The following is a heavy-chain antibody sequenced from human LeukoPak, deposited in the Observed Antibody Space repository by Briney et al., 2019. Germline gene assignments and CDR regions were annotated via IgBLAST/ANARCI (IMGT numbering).Heavy chain of an antibody. CDR3: ARALQGGSGSSPGWFDP. J-gene: IGHJ5*02. CDR2: IYTSGNI. Sequence: SETLSLTCTVSGGSISSYYWSWIRQPAGKGLEWIGRIYTSGNINYNPSLKSRVTMSVDTSKNQFSLKLSSVTAADTAVYYCARALQGGSGSSPGWFDPWGQGTLVTVSS. V-gene: IGHV4-4*07. CDR1: GGSISSYY. D-gene: IGHD3-10*01.